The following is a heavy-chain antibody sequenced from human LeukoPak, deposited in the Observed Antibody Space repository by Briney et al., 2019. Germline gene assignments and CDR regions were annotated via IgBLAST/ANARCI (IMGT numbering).Heavy chain of an antibody. CDR3: ARAAYYYDSSGYYPDAFDI. CDR2: IYYSGST. V-gene: IGHV4-30-4*08. CDR1: GGSISSGDYY. D-gene: IGHD3-22*01. Sequence: SETLSLTCTVSGGSISSGDYYWSWIRQPPGKGQEWVGYIYYSGSTYYNPSLKSRVTISVDTSKNQFSLKLSSVTAADTAVYYCARAAYYYDSSGYYPDAFDIWGQGTMVTVSS. J-gene: IGHJ3*02.